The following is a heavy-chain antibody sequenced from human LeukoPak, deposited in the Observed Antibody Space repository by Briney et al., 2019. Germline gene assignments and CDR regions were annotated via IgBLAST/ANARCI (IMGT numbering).Heavy chain of an antibody. V-gene: IGHV3-15*01. J-gene: IGHJ4*02. CDR2: ILSKTDGGTT. CDR1: GFTFSNAW. Sequence: GGSLRLSCAASGFTFSNAWMSWVRQAPGKGLEWVGRILSKTDGGTTDYAAPVKGRFTISRDDSENTLYLQMNSLKTEDTAVYYCTLDYHYDYVWGNIYWGQGTLVTVSS. D-gene: IGHD3-16*01. CDR3: TLDYHYDYVWGNIY.